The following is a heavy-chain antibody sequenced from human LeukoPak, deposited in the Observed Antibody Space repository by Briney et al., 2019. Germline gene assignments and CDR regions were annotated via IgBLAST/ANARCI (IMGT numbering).Heavy chain of an antibody. V-gene: IGHV4-59*01. CDR1: GASMNDYY. CDR2: VHHSFSS. Sequence: SETLSLTCAVSGASMNDYYWSWIRQTPGKGLEWIGHVHHSFSSNFSPSLKSRVTMSMDTSKSQFSLRVTSVTAADTAVYYCACYSVLGRTFDCWGQGTQVTVAS. J-gene: IGHJ4*02. CDR3: ACYSVLGRTFDC. D-gene: IGHD4-11*01.